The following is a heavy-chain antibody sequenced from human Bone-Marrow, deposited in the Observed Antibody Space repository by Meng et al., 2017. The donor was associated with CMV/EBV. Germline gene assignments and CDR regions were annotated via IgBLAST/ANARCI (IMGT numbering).Heavy chain of an antibody. D-gene: IGHD3-10*01. CDR2: ISYDGGNK. J-gene: IGHJ6*02. V-gene: IGHV3-30-3*01. CDR1: GFTFSTYA. Sequence: GESLKISCAASGFTFSTYAMHWVRQAPGKGLEWVAVISYDGGNKYYTDSVKGRFTISRDNAKNSLYLQMNSLRAEDTAVYYCARVPVRGNYYYYYYGMDVWGQGTTVTVSS. CDR3: ARVPVRGNYYYYYYGMDV.